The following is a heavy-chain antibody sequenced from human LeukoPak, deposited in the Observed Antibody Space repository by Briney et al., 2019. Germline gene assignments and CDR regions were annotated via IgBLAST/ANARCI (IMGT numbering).Heavy chain of an antibody. CDR3: VRGQDGIDNWFDP. J-gene: IGHJ5*02. CDR1: GFTFSSYG. CDR2: IWYDGSNK. V-gene: IGHV3-33*01. D-gene: IGHD5-24*01. Sequence: GGSLRLSCAASGFTFSSYGMHWVRQAPGKGLEWVAVIWYDGSNKYYADSVKGRFTISRDNAKNSLSLQMTSLRAEDTAVYYCVRGQDGIDNWFDPWGQGTLVTVAS.